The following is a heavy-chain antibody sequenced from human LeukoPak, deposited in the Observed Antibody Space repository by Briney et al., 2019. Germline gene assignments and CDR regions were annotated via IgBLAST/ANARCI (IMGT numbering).Heavy chain of an antibody. J-gene: IGHJ6*02. D-gene: IGHD2-2*01. CDR1: GGTFSSYT. Sequence: GASVKVSCKASGGTFSSYTISWVRQAPGQGLEWMGRIIPILGIANYAQKFQGRVTITADKSTSTAYMELSSLRSGDTAVYYCARDRYCSSTSCYGGYYYYGMDVWGQGTTVTVSS. CDR2: IIPILGIA. CDR3: ARDRYCSSTSCYGGYYYYGMDV. V-gene: IGHV1-69*04.